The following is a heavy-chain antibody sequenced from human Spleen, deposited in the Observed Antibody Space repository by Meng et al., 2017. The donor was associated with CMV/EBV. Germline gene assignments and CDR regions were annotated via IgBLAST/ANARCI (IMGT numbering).Heavy chain of an antibody. J-gene: IGHJ4*02. Sequence: GESLKISCAASGFNFSSYNMNWVRQAPGKGLEWVSSITSGSGSYIYYADTVKGRFTISRDNSKNTLYLQMNSLRAEDTAVYYCAKDSRRGGIVVVPAASYYFDYWGQGTLVTVSS. D-gene: IGHD2-2*01. CDR1: GFNFSSYN. CDR2: ITSGSGSYI. V-gene: IGHV3-21*01. CDR3: AKDSRRGGIVVVPAASYYFDY.